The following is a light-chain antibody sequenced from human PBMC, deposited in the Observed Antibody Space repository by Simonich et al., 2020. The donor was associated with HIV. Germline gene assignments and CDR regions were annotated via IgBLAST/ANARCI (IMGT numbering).Light chain of an antibody. CDR1: SSDVGGYNY. CDR2: AVS. V-gene: IGLV2-14*03. CDR3: SSYISSSTNVF. Sequence: QSALTQPASVSGSRGQSITISCTGTSSDVGGYNYVSWYQQHPGKAPKLMIYAVSDRPAGGSNRFSGSKSGNTASLTISGLQAEDEADYYCSSYISSSTNVFFGGGTKLTVL. J-gene: IGLJ2*01.